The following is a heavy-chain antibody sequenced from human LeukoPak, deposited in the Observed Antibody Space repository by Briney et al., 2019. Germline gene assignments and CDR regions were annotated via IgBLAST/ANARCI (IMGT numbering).Heavy chain of an antibody. D-gene: IGHD6-19*01. V-gene: IGHV3-11*01. CDR1: GYTFSDDN. J-gene: IGHJ5*02. Sequence: GGSLRLSCAPSGYTFSDDNMSWIRQAPQGRGGRGSYISSSGSTIYYADSVKGRFTISRDNAQNSLYLQMNSLRAEDTAVYYCARDKAYSSGWYFGNWFDPWGQGTLVTVSS. CDR3: ARDKAYSSGWYFGNWFDP. CDR2: ISSSGSTI.